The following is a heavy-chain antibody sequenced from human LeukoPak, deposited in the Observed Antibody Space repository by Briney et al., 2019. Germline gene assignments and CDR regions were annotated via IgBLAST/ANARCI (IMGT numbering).Heavy chain of an antibody. D-gene: IGHD5-18*01. V-gene: IGHV3-11*01. CDR1: GFTFSDYY. J-gene: IGHJ4*02. CDR2: ISSSGSTI. CDR3: ARGLSGYTAMGAY. Sequence: GSLILSGAASGFTFSDYYMGWIRRAPGKGLEWVSHISSSGSTIYYADSGKGRFTISRDNAKTSLYLQMDSLRAEDTAVYYCARGLSGYTAMGAYWGQGTLVTVSS.